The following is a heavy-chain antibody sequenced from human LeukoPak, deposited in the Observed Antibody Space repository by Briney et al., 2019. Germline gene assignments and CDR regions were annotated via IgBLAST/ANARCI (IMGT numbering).Heavy chain of an antibody. CDR2: VNTSGII. Sequence: SQTLSLTCSVSGGSISSGSDFWSWIRQPAGKGLEWIGRVNTSGIIKYNPSLKSRVTISVDVSKSQFSLRLSSVTAADTAVYYRAREWSYWGQGIQVTVSS. CDR1: GGSISSGSDF. CDR3: AREWSY. V-gene: IGHV4-61*02. D-gene: IGHD3-3*01. J-gene: IGHJ4*02.